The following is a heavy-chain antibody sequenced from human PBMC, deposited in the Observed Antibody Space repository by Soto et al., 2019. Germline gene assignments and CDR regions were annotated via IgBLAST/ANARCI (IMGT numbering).Heavy chain of an antibody. J-gene: IGHJ4*02. CDR3: ARRAETNGWNGFGADKYYFDF. D-gene: IGHD1-1*01. V-gene: IGHV1-8*01. CDR2: MNPNTGNS. CDR1: GYTCTSYD. Sequence: ASVKVSCKAFGYTCTSYDIYWVRQATGQGLEWMGWMNPNTGNSAYAQKFQGRVTVTSDTSINTVHMELSSLRSEDTAVYYCARRAETNGWNGFGADKYYFDFWGQGTLVTVSS.